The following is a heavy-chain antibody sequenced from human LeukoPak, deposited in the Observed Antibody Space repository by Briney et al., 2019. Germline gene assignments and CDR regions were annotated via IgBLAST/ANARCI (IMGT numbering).Heavy chain of an antibody. V-gene: IGHV3-20*04. J-gene: IGHJ4*02. CDR3: ARYPTYYYDSSGYKEGSYFDY. CDR2: INWNGGST. CDR1: GFTFDDYG. D-gene: IGHD3-22*01. Sequence: GGSLRLSCAASGFTFDDYGMSWVRQAPGKGLEWVSGINWNGGSTGYADSVKGRFTISRDNAKNSLYLQMSSLRAEDTALYYCARYPTYYYDSSGYKEGSYFDYWGQGTLVTVSS.